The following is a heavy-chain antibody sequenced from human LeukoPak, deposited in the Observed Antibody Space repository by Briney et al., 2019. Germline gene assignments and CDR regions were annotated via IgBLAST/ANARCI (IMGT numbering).Heavy chain of an antibody. D-gene: IGHD4-17*01. J-gene: IGHJ4*02. Sequence: PGRSLRLSCAASGFTFSSYGMHWVRQAPGKGLEWVAVIWYDGSNKYYADSVKGRFTISRDNSKSTLYLQMNSLRAEDTAVYYCARDRDYGDNSLDYWGQGTLVTVSS. CDR2: IWYDGSNK. CDR3: ARDRDYGDNSLDY. CDR1: GFTFSSYG. V-gene: IGHV3-33*01.